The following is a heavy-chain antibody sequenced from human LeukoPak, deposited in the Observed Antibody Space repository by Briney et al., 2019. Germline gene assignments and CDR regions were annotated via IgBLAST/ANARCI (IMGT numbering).Heavy chain of an antibody. CDR3: ARETMVRGANNLNDAFDI. Sequence: SETLSLTCTVSGGSISSYYWSWIRQPPGKGLEWIGYIYYSGSTNYNPSLKSRVTISVDTSKKQFSLKVSSVTAADTAVYYCARETMVRGANNLNDAFDIWGQGTMVTVSS. CDR2: IYYSGST. D-gene: IGHD3-10*01. CDR1: GGSISSYY. V-gene: IGHV4-59*01. J-gene: IGHJ3*02.